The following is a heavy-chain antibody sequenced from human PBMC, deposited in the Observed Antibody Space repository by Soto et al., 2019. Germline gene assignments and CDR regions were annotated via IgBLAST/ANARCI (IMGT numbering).Heavy chain of an antibody. CDR2: ISYDGSNK. V-gene: IGHV3-30-3*01. D-gene: IGHD1-1*01. Sequence: QVQLVESGGGVVQPGRSLRLSCAASGFTFSSYAMHWVRQAPGKGLEWVAVISYDGSNKYYADSVKGRFTISRDNSKNTLYLQMNSLRAEDTAVYYCAREATLTGTTPFNYWGQGTLVTVSS. CDR3: AREATLTGTTPFNY. CDR1: GFTFSSYA. J-gene: IGHJ4*02.